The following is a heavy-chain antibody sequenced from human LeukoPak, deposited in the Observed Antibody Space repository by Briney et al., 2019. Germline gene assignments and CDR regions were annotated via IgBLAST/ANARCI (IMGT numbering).Heavy chain of an antibody. V-gene: IGHV3-53*01. CDR2: IYSGGST. Sequence: GGSLRLSCSASRFTLRSNYMSCDRQAPGKGLEWVSVIYSGGSTYYADSVKGRFTISRDNSKNTLYLQMNSLRAADTAVYYCAREAYYYDSSGYLIDYWGQGTLVTVSS. D-gene: IGHD3-22*01. CDR3: AREAYYYDSSGYLIDY. CDR1: RFTLRSNY. J-gene: IGHJ4*02.